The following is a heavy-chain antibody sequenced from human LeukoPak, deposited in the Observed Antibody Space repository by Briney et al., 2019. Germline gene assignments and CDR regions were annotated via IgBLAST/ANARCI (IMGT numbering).Heavy chain of an antibody. D-gene: IGHD2/OR15-2a*01. CDR1: GGSISIYH. J-gene: IGHJ5*02. Sequence: SETLSLTCTVSGGSISIYHWSWIRQPAGKGLEWIGRFYTSGSTSYSPSLKSRVIISVDKSKNQFSLKLRSVTAADTAVYYCARDLGHCDSTNCHNWFDPWGQGTLVTVSS. CDR2: FYTSGST. CDR3: ARDLGHCDSTNCHNWFDP. V-gene: IGHV4-4*07.